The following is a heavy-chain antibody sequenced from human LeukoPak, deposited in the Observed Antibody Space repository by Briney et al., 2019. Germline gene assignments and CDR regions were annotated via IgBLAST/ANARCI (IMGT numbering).Heavy chain of an antibody. CDR3: ARGLQIGFLED. CDR2: IIPIFGTA. J-gene: IGHJ4*02. V-gene: IGHV1-69*06. D-gene: IGHD4-11*01. Sequence: ASVKVSCKASGGTFSSYAISWVRQAPGQGLEWMGGIIPIFGTANYAQKFQGRVTITADKSTSTAYMEVRSLTSADTAVYYCARGLQIGFLEDWGQGTLVTVSS. CDR1: GGTFSSYA.